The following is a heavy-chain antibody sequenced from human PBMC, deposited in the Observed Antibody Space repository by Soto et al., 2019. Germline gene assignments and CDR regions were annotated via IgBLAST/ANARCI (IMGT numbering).Heavy chain of an antibody. CDR1: GFTFSSYS. CDR2: IRYNRSYK. V-gene: IGHV3-30*18. D-gene: IGHD6-13*01. CDR3: AKHRQLDPLFDY. J-gene: IGHJ4*02. Sequence: GGSLRLSCAASGFTFSSYSMNWVRQAPGKGLEWVSVIRYNRSYKYYADSVKGRFTISRDNSKNTLYLQMNSLRAEDTAVYYCAKHRQLDPLFDYWGQGTLVTVSS.